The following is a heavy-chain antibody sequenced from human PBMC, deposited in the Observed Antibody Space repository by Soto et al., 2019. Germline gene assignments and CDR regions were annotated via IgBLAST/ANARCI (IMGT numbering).Heavy chain of an antibody. CDR2: ISSSSSYI. CDR1: GFTFSSYS. V-gene: IGHV3-21*01. J-gene: IGHJ6*03. D-gene: IGHD2-2*01. CDR3: ARDCWIGRYVLSTSCYDGYYMDV. Sequence: WGSLRLSCAASGFTFSSYSMNWVRQAPGKGLEWVSSISSSSSYIYYADSVKGRFTISRDNAKNSLYLQMNSLRAEDTAVYYCARDCWIGRYVLSTSCYDGYYMDVWGKGTTVTVSS.